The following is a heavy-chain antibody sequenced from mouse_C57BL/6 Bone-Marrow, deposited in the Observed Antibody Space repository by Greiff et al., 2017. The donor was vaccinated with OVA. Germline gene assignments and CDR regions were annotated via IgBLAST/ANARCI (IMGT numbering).Heavy chain of an antibody. CDR2: IHPNSGST. Sequence: VQLQQPGAELVKPGASVKLSCKASGYTFTSYWMHWVKQRPGQGLEWIGMIHPNSGSTNYNEKFKSKATLTADKSSSTAYMQLCSLTSEDSAVDYGARYYGSRYYYAMDYWGQGTSVTVSS. CDR1: GYTFTSYW. V-gene: IGHV1-64*01. D-gene: IGHD1-1*01. CDR3: ARYYGSRYYYAMDY. J-gene: IGHJ4*01.